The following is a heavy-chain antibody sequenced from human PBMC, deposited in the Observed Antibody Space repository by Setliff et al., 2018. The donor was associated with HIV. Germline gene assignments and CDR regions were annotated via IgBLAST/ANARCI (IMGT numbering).Heavy chain of an antibody. CDR3: ATSFGSGVAPFDN. V-gene: IGHV1-69*02. D-gene: IGHD3-10*01. J-gene: IGHJ4*02. CDR2: TIPVLSMS. Sequence: SVKVSCKASEDTFNSYTIHWVRQTPGQGLEWMGRTIPVLSMSNFALKFRGRGSIFADKSTSTAYLGLNGLTSEDTAIYYCATSFGSGVAPFDNWGQGTLVTISS. CDR1: EDTFNSYT.